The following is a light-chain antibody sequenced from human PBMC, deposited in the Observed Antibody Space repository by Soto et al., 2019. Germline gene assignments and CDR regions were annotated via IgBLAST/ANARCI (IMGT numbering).Light chain of an antibody. CDR3: SSYAGSNNLV. CDR1: SSDVGSYNY. V-gene: IGLV2-8*01. Sequence: QSALTQPPSASGSPGQSVTISCTGTSSDVGSYNYVSWYQQHPGKAPQLMIYEVSKRPSGVPARFSGSKSGNTASLTVSGPQAEDEADYYCSSYAGSNNLVFGGGTQLTVL. J-gene: IGLJ2*01. CDR2: EVS.